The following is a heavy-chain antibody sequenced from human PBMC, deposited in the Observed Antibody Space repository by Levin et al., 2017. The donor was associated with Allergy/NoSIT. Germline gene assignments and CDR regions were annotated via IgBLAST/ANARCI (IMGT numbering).Heavy chain of an antibody. CDR1: GASIRSSTYY. V-gene: IGHV4-39*01. J-gene: IGHJ4*02. Sequence: PSETLSLTCTVSGASIRSSTYYWGWIRQPPGKGLEWIGSMYYSGSTYYNPSLKSRVIISVDTSKNQFSLRLSSVTAADTSVYYWSRHVGATSYDILTGFDFWGQGNRVTVSS. CDR3: SRHVGATSYDILTGFDF. CDR2: MYYSGST. D-gene: IGHD3-9*01.